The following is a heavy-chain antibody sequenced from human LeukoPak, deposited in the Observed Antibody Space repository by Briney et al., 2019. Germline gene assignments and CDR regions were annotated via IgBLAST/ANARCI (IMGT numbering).Heavy chain of an antibody. V-gene: IGHV4-34*01. D-gene: IGHD3-16*01. CDR2: INESGGT. CDR1: GGSFSGYY. J-gene: IGHJ4*02. CDR3: ARRGSIGLYY. Sequence: SETLSLTCAVYGGSFSGYYWNWVRQPPGKGREWIGDINESGGTNYNPSLKSRVTISVDTSKNQFSLKLSSVTAADTAVYYCARRGSIGLYYWGQGTLVTVSS.